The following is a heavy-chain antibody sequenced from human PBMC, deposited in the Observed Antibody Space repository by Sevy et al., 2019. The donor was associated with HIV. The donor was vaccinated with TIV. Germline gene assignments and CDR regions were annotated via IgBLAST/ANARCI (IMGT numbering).Heavy chain of an antibody. D-gene: IGHD6-19*01. CDR2: INSDGSST. J-gene: IGHJ4*02. CDR3: ARVKAVAGTFDY. V-gene: IGHV3-74*01. CDR1: GFTFSSYW. Sequence: GSLRLSCAASGFTFSSYWMHWVRQAPGKGLVWVSRINSDGSSTSYADSVKGRFTISRDIAKNTLYLQMNSLRAEDTAVYYCARVKAVAGTFDYWGQGTLVTVSS.